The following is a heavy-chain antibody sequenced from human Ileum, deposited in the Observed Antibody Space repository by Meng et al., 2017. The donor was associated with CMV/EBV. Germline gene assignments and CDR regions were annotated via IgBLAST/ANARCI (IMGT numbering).Heavy chain of an antibody. V-gene: IGHV3-23*01. CDR1: GGSISNYY. J-gene: IGHJ4*02. Sequence: ETLSLTCSVSGGSISNYYWTWIRQAPGRGLEWFSAITGDAADTYHADSVKGRFTISRDNSKSTLYLQMTSLRTEDTAVYYCAKDKGLRFLEWLTYWGRGTLVTVSS. CDR3: AKDKGLRFLEWLTY. D-gene: IGHD3-3*01. CDR2: ITGDAADT.